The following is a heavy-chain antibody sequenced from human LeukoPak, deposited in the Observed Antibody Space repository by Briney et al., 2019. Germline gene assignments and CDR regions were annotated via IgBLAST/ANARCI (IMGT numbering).Heavy chain of an antibody. CDR2: IYYSGST. J-gene: IGHJ4*02. V-gene: IGHV4-34*09. CDR1: GGSFSVYY. Sequence: SETLSLTCAVYGGSFSVYYWSWIRQPPGKGLEWIGYIYYSGSTYYNPSLKSRVTISVDTSKNQFSLKLSSVTAADTAVYYCAREGSSTSFDYWGQGTLVTVSS. CDR3: AREGSSTSFDY. D-gene: IGHD2-2*01.